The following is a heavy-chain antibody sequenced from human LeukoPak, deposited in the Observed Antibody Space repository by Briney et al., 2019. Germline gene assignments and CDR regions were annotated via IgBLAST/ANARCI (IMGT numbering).Heavy chain of an antibody. CDR1: GGSFSGYY. D-gene: IGHD3-10*01. CDR3: ARVTGFYAFDI. Sequence: SETLSLTCAVYGGSFSGYYWSWIRQPPGKWLEWIGEINHSVGTNYNPSLKSRVTISVDTSKNQFSLKLSSVTAADTAVYYCARVTGFYAFDIWGQGTMVTVSS. CDR2: INHSVGT. J-gene: IGHJ3*02. V-gene: IGHV4-34*01.